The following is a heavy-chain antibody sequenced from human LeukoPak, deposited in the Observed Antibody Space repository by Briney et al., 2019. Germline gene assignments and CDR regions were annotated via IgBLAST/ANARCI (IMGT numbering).Heavy chain of an antibody. J-gene: IGHJ4*02. V-gene: IGHV6-1*01. D-gene: IGHD6-13*01. Sequence: QTLSLPFAISGDRVSSNSAAWNWIGQSPSRGLEWLGRTYYRSKWYNDYAVSVKSRITINPYTSKNQFSLQLNSVTPEDTAVYYCARVGLKQLGPMSFDYWGQGTLVTVSS. CDR1: GDRVSSNSAA. CDR2: TYYRSKWYN. CDR3: ARVGLKQLGPMSFDY.